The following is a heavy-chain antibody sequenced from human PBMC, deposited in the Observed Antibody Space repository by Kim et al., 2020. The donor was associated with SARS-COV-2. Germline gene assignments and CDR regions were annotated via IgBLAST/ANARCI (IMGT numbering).Heavy chain of an antibody. J-gene: IGHJ2*01. CDR3: ARDPAYYDILTGYSNWYFDL. CDR1: GGSISSSNW. Sequence: SETLSLTCAVSGGSISSSNWWSWIRQPPGKGLEWIGEIYHSGSTNYNPSLKSRVTISVDKSKNQFSLKLSSVTAADTAVYYCARDPAYYDILTGYSNWYFDLWGRGTLVTVSS. CDR2: IYHSGST. D-gene: IGHD3-9*01. V-gene: IGHV4-4*02.